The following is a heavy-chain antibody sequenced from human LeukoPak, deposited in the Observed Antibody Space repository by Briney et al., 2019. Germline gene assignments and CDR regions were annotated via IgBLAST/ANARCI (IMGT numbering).Heavy chain of an antibody. Sequence: GSLRLSCAASGFTFSSYWMHWVRQAPGKGLVWVSRIKSDGSTNYADSVKGRFTISRDNAKNTVSLQMNSLRAEDTSFYYCAGFGLESGYWGLGTLVTVSS. J-gene: IGHJ4*02. V-gene: IGHV3-74*01. CDR1: GFTFSSYW. CDR3: AGFGLESGY. CDR2: IKSDGST. D-gene: IGHD3/OR15-3a*01.